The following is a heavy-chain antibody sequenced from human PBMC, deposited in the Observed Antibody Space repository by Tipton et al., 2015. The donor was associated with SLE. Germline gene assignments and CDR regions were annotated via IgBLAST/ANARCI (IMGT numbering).Heavy chain of an antibody. CDR2: IYYSGST. V-gene: IGHV4-59*12. J-gene: IGHJ4*02. CDR1: GGSISSYY. Sequence: TLSLTCTVSGGSISSYYWSWIRQPPGKGLEWIGYIYYSGSTNYNPSLKSRVTISVDTSKNQFSLKLSSVTVADTAVYYCARDSIYDHKPFDYWGQGTLVTVSS. CDR3: ARDSIYDHKPFDY. D-gene: IGHD3-22*01.